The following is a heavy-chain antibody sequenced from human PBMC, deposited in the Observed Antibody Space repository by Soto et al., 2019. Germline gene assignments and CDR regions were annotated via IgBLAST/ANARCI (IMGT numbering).Heavy chain of an antibody. CDR1: GGSIGSGNYY. D-gene: IGHD1-26*01. J-gene: IGHJ4*02. CDR3: ARRGSGFDGYLDS. Sequence: QVQLQESGPGLVKPSQTLSLTCTVSGGSIGSGNYYWNWVRQVPGKALEWIGYIHSSGGSYYTPSLNSRVVISLDASNNRFALHLSSLAAADTAVYYCARRGSGFDGYLDSWGQGTLVNVSS. V-gene: IGHV4-31*03. CDR2: IHSSGGS.